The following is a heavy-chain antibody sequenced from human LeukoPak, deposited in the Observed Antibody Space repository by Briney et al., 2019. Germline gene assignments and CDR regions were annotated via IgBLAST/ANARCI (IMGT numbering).Heavy chain of an antibody. D-gene: IGHD6-13*01. CDR3: ARFRVAAATTGFDY. CDR1: GFTFSSYW. Sequence: GGSLRLSCAASGFTFSSYWMHWVRQAPGKGLVWVSRINPDGSSANYADSVKGRFTISRDSAKNTLYLQMNSLRAEDTAVYYCARFRVAAATTGFDYWGQGTLVTVSS. CDR2: INPDGSSA. V-gene: IGHV3-74*01. J-gene: IGHJ4*02.